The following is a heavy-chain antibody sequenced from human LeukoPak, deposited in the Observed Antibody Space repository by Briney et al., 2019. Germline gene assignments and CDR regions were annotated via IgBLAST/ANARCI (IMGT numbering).Heavy chain of an antibody. V-gene: IGHV3-48*03. CDR3: AREGVTMVRGYHYYYMDV. Sequence: RSGGSLRLSCAASGFTFSSYEMNWVRQAPGKGLEWVSYISSSGSTIYYADSVKGRFTISRDNAKNSLYLQMNSLRAEDTALYYCAREGVTMVRGYHYYYMDVWGKGTTVTISS. D-gene: IGHD3-10*01. J-gene: IGHJ6*03. CDR2: ISSSGSTI. CDR1: GFTFSSYE.